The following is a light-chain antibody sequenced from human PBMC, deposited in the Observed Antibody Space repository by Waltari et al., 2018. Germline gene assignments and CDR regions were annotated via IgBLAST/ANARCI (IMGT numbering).Light chain of an antibody. CDR1: QGISVS. J-gene: IGKJ3*01. Sequence: DIRMTQSPSSLSASVGDRVTITCRASQGISVSLAWYQQKPGTVPKLLIYVASTLQSGVPSRVSGSGSGTDFTLTISSLQPEDFATYYCQQYYSAPLTFGPGTKLDIE. CDR3: QQYYSAPLT. V-gene: IGKV1-27*01. CDR2: VAS.